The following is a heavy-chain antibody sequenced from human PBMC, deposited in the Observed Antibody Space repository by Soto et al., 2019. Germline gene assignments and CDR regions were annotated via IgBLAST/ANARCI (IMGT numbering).Heavy chain of an antibody. CDR2: IIPIFGTA. D-gene: IGHD3-10*01. Sequence: SVKVSCKASGGTFSSYAISWVRQAPGQGLEWMGGIIPIFGTANYAQKFQGRVTITADESTSTAYMELSSLRSEDTAMYYCARRREDYYYGMDVWGQGTTVTVSS. CDR3: ARRREDYYYGMDV. CDR1: GGTFSSYA. V-gene: IGHV1-69*13. J-gene: IGHJ6*02.